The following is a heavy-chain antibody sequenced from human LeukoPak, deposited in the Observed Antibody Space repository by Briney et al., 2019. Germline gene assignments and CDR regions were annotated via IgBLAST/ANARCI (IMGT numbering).Heavy chain of an antibody. CDR1: GGSISSYY. CDR2: IYYSGST. CDR3: ARLYCSSTSCYMLAFDP. Sequence: SETLSLTCTVSGGSISSYYWSWIRQPPGKGLEWIGYIYYSGSTNYNPSLKSRVTISVDTSKNQFSLKLSSVTAADTAVYYCARLYCSSTSCYMLAFDPWGQGTLVTVSS. D-gene: IGHD2-2*02. V-gene: IGHV4-59*08. J-gene: IGHJ5*02.